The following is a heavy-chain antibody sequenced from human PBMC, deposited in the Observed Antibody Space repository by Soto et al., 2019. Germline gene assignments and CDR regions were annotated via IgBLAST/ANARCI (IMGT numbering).Heavy chain of an antibody. V-gene: IGHV1-46*01. CDR1: GYTFTSYY. CDR2: INPSGGNT. J-gene: IGHJ4*02. Sequence: GASVKVSCKASGYTFTSYYMHWVRQAPGQGLEWMGIINPSGGNTSYAQKFQGRVTMTRDTSTSTLYMEMSSLRAEDTAVYYCATLSPPWGQGTLVTVSS. CDR3: ATLSPP.